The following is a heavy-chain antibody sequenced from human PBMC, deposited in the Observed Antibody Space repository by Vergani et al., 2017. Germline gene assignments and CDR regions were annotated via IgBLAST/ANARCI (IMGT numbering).Heavy chain of an antibody. Sequence: QVQLQQWGAGLLKPSETLSLTCAVYGGSFSGYYWSWIRQPPGKGLEWIGRIYTSGSTNYNPSLKSRVTMSVDTSKNQFSLKLSSVTAADTAVYYCARGGYYYDLDYWGQGTLVTVSS. V-gene: IGHV4-59*10. J-gene: IGHJ4*02. CDR2: IYTSGST. CDR1: GGSFSGYY. D-gene: IGHD3-22*01. CDR3: ARGGYYYDLDY.